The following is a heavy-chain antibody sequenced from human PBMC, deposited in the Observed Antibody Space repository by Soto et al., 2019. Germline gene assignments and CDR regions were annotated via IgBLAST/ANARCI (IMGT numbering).Heavy chain of an antibody. CDR2: INPSGGSA. D-gene: IGHD2-8*01. CDR1: GYTFTSYH. J-gene: IGHJ4*01. Sequence: ASVKVSCKTSGYTFTSYHIHWVRQAPGQGLEWMGIINPSGGSAGYAQKFQGRVTMTRDTSTSTFYMELSSLRSEDTAVYYCARDSWRDIGPMVYASGAFDYWGQ. CDR3: ARDSWRDIGPMVYASGAFDY. V-gene: IGHV1-46*01.